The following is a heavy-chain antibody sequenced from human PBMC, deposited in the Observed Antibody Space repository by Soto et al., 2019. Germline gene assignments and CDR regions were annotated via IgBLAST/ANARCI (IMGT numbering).Heavy chain of an antibody. CDR2: IKSKTDGGTT. Sequence: EVQLVESGGGLVKPGGSLRLSCATSGFTCSNAWMNWVRQAPGKGLEWVGRIKSKTDGGTTDYAAPVKGRFTISRDNSRNTLYLQMNSVKTEDTAVYYCTTDGGGIVPAASELDYWGQGTLVTVCS. J-gene: IGHJ4*02. CDR1: GFTCSNAW. D-gene: IGHD2-2*01. V-gene: IGHV3-15*07. CDR3: TTDGGGIVPAASELDY.